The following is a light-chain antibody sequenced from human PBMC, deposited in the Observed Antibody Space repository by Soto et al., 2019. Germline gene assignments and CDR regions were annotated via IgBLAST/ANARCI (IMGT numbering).Light chain of an antibody. CDR2: GAS. CDR1: QSLTRN. Sequence: EIVMTQSPATLSVSPGERVTLSCRASQSLTRNLAWYQHKPGQSPRLLIFGASTRATGVPARFSGSGSGTDFTLTISRLEPEDFAVYYCQQYGSSPTTFGQGTRLEI. J-gene: IGKJ5*01. V-gene: IGKV3-15*01. CDR3: QQYGSSPTT.